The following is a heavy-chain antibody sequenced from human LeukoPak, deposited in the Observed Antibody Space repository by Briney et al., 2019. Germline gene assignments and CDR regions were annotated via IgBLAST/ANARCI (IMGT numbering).Heavy chain of an antibody. V-gene: IGHV4-61*02. CDR3: ARIDAYYDFWSGYSAEYFQH. J-gene: IGHJ1*01. D-gene: IGHD3-3*01. CDR2: IYTSGST. Sequence: PSQTLSLTCTVSGGSISSGSYYWSWIRQPAGKGLEWIGRIYTSGSTNYNPSLKSRVTISVDTSKNQFSLKLSSVTAADTAVYYCARIDAYYDFWSGYSAEYFQHWGQGTLVTVSS. CDR1: GGSISSGSYY.